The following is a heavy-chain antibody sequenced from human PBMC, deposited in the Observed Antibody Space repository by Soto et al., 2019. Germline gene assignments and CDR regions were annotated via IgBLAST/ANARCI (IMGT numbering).Heavy chain of an antibody. V-gene: IGHV1-2*04. CDR1: GYTFTGYH. CDR3: ARNYCSSTSCDYYYGMDV. Sequence: QVQLVQSGAEVKKPGASVKVSCKASGYTFTGYHMHWVRQAPGQGLEWMGWINPNSGGTNYAQKFQGWVTMTRDTSISPANMELSRLRSDDTAVYYWARNYCSSTSCDYYYGMDVWGQGTTVTVSS. CDR2: INPNSGGT. J-gene: IGHJ6*02. D-gene: IGHD2-2*01.